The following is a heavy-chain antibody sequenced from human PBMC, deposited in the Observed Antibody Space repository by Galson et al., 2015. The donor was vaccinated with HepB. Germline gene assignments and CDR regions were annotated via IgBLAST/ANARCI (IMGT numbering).Heavy chain of an antibody. V-gene: IGHV2-70*01. CDR1: GFSLSTSGMC. CDR2: IDWDDDK. D-gene: IGHD3-3*01. CDR3: ARIRYDFWSGYYTGIGVDY. J-gene: IGHJ4*02. Sequence: PALVKPTQTPTLTCTFSGFSLSTSGMCVSWIRQPPGKALEWLALIDWDDDKYYSTSLKTRLTISKDTSKNQVVLTMTNMDPVDTATYYCARIRYDFWSGYYTGIGVDYWGQGTLVTVSS.